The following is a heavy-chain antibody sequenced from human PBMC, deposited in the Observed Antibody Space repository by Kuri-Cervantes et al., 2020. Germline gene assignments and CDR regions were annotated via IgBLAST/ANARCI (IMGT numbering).Heavy chain of an antibody. CDR1: GYTFTSYA. CDR3: ALIGSSDGYYFDY. V-gene: IGHV1-3*01. Sequence: ASVKVSCKASGYTFTSYAMHWVRQAPGQRLEWMGWINAGNGNTKYSQKFQGRVTITRDTSASTAYMELSSLRSEDTAVYYCALIGSSDGYYFDYWGQGTLVTVSS. J-gene: IGHJ4*02. D-gene: IGHD6-25*01. CDR2: INAGNGNT.